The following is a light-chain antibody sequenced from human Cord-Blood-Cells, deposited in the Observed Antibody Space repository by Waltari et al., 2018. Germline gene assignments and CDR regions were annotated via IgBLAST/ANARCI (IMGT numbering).Light chain of an antibody. CDR2: EVS. Sequence: QSALTQPASVSGSPGQSITISCNGTSSDVGSYNIVSWYQQHPGKAPKLMMYEVSKRPSGVSNRFSGSKSGNTASLTISGLQAEDEADYYCCSYAGSSTYYVFGTGTKVTVL. V-gene: IGLV2-23*02. CDR1: SSDVGSYNI. J-gene: IGLJ1*01. CDR3: CSYAGSSTYYV.